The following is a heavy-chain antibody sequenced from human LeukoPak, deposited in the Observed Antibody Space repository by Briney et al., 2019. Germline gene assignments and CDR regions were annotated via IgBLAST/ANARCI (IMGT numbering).Heavy chain of an antibody. J-gene: IGHJ4*02. CDR1: GFTFSSYS. CDR3: AKTLASAHPIFLGSGWYYFDY. CDR2: ISGSGGST. V-gene: IGHV3-23*01. D-gene: IGHD6-19*01. Sequence: GGSLRLSCAASGFTFSSYSMNWVRQAPGKGLDWVSAISGSGGSTYYADSVKGRFTISRDNSKNTLYLQMNSLRAEDTAVYYCAKTLASAHPIFLGSGWYYFDYWGQGTLVTVSS.